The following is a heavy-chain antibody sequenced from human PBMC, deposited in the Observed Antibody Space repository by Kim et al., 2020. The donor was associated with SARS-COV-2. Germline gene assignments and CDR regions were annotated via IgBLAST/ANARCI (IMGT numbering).Heavy chain of an antibody. V-gene: IGHV5-10-1*01. CDR2: IDPSDSYT. CDR1: GYSFTSYW. CDR3: ARRAGRYCSGGSCYYFDY. Sequence: GESLKISCKGSGYSFTSYWISWVRQMPGKGLEWMGRIDPSDSYTNYSPSFQGHVTISADKSISTAYLQWSSLKASDTAMYYCARRAGRYCSGGSCYYFDYWGQRTLVTVSS. J-gene: IGHJ4*02. D-gene: IGHD2-15*01.